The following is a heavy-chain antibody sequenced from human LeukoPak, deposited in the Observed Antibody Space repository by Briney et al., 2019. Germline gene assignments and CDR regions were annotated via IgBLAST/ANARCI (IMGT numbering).Heavy chain of an antibody. CDR2: ISTSGST. CDR3: ASASSGIPPHFDD. Sequence: SETLSLTCSVSGVSISSYYWSWIRQAAGKGLEWIGRISTSGSTNYNPSLKSRVAISVNTSKNQFSLRLSSMTAADTAVYYCASASSGIPPHFDDWGQGTLVTVSS. V-gene: IGHV4-4*07. J-gene: IGHJ4*02. D-gene: IGHD2-15*01. CDR1: GVSISSYY.